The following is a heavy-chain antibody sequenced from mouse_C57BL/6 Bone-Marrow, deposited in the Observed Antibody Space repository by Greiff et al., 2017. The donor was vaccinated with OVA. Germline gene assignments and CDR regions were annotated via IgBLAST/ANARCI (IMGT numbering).Heavy chain of an antibody. CDR3: ARRGSGRGDY. D-gene: IGHD3-2*02. CDR2: IYPRSGNT. V-gene: IGHV1-81*01. Sequence: QVHVKQSGAELARPGASVKLSCKASGYTFTSYGISWVKQRTGQGLEWIGEIYPRSGNTYYNEKFKGKATLTADKSSSTAYMELRSLTSEDSAVYFCARRGSGRGDYWGQGTSVTVSS. J-gene: IGHJ4*01. CDR1: GYTFTSYG.